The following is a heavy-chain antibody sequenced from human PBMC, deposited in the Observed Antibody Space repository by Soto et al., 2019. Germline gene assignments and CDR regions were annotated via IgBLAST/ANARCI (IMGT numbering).Heavy chain of an antibody. Sequence: ASVKVSCKASGYTFNFYGITWVRRAPGQGLEWMGWISGFNGNTNYAADLQGRVTMTTDTSTSTAYMELRSLRSDDTAVYYCAGIGVSYGHEAHDFDSWGQGTMVTVSS. V-gene: IGHV1-18*01. CDR3: AGIGVSYGHEAHDFDS. CDR2: ISGFNGNT. D-gene: IGHD4-17*01. CDR1: GYTFNFYG. J-gene: IGHJ4*02.